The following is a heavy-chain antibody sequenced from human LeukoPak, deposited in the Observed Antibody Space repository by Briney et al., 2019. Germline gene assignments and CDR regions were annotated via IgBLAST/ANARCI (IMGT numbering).Heavy chain of an antibody. CDR3: VRGLTTVATWLYL. CDR1: GYTFTGYL. CDR2: ISPNSGDT. V-gene: IGHV1-2*02. D-gene: IGHD4-17*01. Sequence: ASVKVSCKASGYTFTGYLMHWVRQAPGQGLGWMGWISPNSGDTKSAQKFQGRITMTRDTSISTAYMEVSRLRSDDTAVYYCVRGLTTVATWLYLWGRGTLVTVSS. J-gene: IGHJ2*01.